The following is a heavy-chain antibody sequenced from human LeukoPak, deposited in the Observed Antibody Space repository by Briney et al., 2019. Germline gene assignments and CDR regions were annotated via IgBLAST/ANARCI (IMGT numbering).Heavy chain of an antibody. D-gene: IGHD3-16*02. V-gene: IGHV1-18*01. J-gene: IGHJ4*02. CDR3: AKGQLSLYTHF. CDR1: GYTFTSYG. CDR2: ISSYNGNT. Sequence: WASVKVSCKASGYTFTSYGISWVRQAPGQGLEWMGWISSYNGNTNYAQKLQGRVTMTRDTSTSTVYMELSRLRSDDTAVYFCAKGQLSLYTHFWGQGTLVTVSS.